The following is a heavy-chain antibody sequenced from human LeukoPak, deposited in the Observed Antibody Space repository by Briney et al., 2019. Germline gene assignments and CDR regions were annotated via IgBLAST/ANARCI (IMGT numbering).Heavy chain of an antibody. CDR2: IKQDESEK. CDR3: AKDNHYSESGTYYYYFDY. D-gene: IGHD3-22*01. Sequence: GGSLRLSCAASGFTFDDYAMHWVRQAPGKGLEWVANIKQDESEKYYVDSVKGRFTISRDNAKNSLYLQMNNLRAEDTAVYYCAKDNHYSESGTYYYYFDYWGQGTLVTVSS. V-gene: IGHV3-7*01. CDR1: GFTFDDYA. J-gene: IGHJ4*02.